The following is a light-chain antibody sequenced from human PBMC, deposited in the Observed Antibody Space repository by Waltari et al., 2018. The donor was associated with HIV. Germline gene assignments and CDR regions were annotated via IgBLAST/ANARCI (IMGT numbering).Light chain of an antibody. Sequence: SYELTQPPSVSVSPGQTARITCPGDALPTQYAYWYQQKPGQAPALVIYKDSERPSGIPERFSGSSSGTTVTLTISGVQAEDEADYYCQSADTSGTHVVFGGGTKLTVL. CDR1: ALPTQY. CDR3: QSADTSGTHVV. V-gene: IGLV3-25*03. J-gene: IGLJ2*01. CDR2: KDS.